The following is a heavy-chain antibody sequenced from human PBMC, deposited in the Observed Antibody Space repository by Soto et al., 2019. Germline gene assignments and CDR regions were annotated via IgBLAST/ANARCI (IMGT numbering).Heavy chain of an antibody. CDR2: IYDSGST. CDR3: ARGTYYYDSSGYYLYYYGMDV. CDR1: GGSISSYY. Sequence: PSETLSLTCTVSGGSISSYYWSWIRQPPGKGLEWIGYIYDSGSTNNNPSLKSRVTISVDTSKNQFSLKLSSVTAADTAVYYCARGTYYYDSSGYYLYYYGMDVWGQGTTVTVSS. V-gene: IGHV4-59*01. D-gene: IGHD3-22*01. J-gene: IGHJ6*02.